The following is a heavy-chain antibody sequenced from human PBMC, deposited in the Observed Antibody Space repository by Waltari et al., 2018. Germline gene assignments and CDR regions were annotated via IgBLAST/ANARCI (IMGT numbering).Heavy chain of an antibody. D-gene: IGHD6-25*01. CDR2: ITDSGAST. Sequence: EVQLLESGGDLVQPGGSLRLSCAASGFTFTSNAMRWLRQAPGTGLEWVSAITDSGASTWSADSVKGRFTMSRDNSMNTLYLQMKILRVDDTAIYYCAKGSSDSRPYHFDFWGQGTLITVSS. J-gene: IGHJ4*02. V-gene: IGHV3-23*01. CDR3: AKGSSDSRPYHFDF. CDR1: GFTFTSNA.